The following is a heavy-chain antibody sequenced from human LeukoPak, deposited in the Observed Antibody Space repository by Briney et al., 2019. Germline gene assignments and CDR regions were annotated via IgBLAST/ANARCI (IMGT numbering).Heavy chain of an antibody. CDR3: AKGGSSGYYLYYFDY. Sequence: GGSLRLSCAVSGFTFDDYAMHWVRQVPGKGLEWVSGINWNSDSIGYADSVKGRFTTSRDNAKNSLYLQMNSLRAEDTALYYCAKGGSSGYYLYYFDYWGQGTLVTVSS. J-gene: IGHJ4*02. V-gene: IGHV3-9*01. CDR2: INWNSDSI. CDR1: GFTFDDYA. D-gene: IGHD3-22*01.